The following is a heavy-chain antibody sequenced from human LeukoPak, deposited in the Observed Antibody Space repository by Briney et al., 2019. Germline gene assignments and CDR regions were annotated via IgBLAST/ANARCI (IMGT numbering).Heavy chain of an antibody. CDR3: ARDLGSEGITIDY. CDR1: GFTVSSNY. V-gene: IGHV3-33*08. J-gene: IGHJ4*02. D-gene: IGHD3-10*01. Sequence: GGSLRLSCAASGFTVSSNYMSWVRQAPGKGLEWVAVIWYDGSNKYYADSVKGRFTISRDNSKNTLYLQMNSLRAEDTAVYYCARDLGSEGITIDYWGQGTLVTVSS. CDR2: IWYDGSNK.